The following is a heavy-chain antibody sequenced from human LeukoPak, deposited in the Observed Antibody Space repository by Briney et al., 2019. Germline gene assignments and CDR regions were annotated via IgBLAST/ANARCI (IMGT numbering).Heavy chain of an antibody. CDR2: LYSGGST. CDR3: ARARHFDY. CDR1: GFTVSSNY. J-gene: IGHJ4*02. V-gene: IGHV3-53*01. Sequence: GGSLRLSCAASGFTVSSNYMSWVRQAPGKGLEWVSVLYSGGSTYYADSVKARFTISRDNSKNTVYLQKNSLGADDTAVYYCARARHFDYWGQGTLVTVSS. D-gene: IGHD1-1*01.